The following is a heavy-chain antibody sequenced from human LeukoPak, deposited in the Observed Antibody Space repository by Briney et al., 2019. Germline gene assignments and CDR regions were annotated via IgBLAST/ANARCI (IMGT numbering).Heavy chain of an antibody. D-gene: IGHD4-11*01. CDR2: INPRGGVT. J-gene: IGHJ5*02. CDR3: ARDGARMTTPSEWFDP. CDR1: GYSFTSYY. V-gene: IGHV1-46*01. Sequence: ASVKVSCKASGYSFTSYYIHWVRQAPGQGLEWMGMINPRGGVTSYAQKFQGRVTMTRDTSTSTVYMDLSSLRSEDTAVYYCARDGARMTTPSEWFDPWGQGTLVTVSS.